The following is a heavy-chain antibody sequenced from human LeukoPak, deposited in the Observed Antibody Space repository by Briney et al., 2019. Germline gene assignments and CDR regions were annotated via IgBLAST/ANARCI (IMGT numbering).Heavy chain of an antibody. CDR2: INPTTGGT. D-gene: IGHD2-21*02. CDR3: ARGGVTETNDY. J-gene: IGHJ4*02. V-gene: IGHV1-2*02. CDR1: GYTFTGYY. Sequence: ASVKVSCKASGYTFTGYYMHWVRQAPGQGLEWMGWINPTTGGTNFAQKFQGRVTLTGDTSISTAYMELTRLRSDDTAVYYCARGGVTETNDYWGQGTLVTVSS.